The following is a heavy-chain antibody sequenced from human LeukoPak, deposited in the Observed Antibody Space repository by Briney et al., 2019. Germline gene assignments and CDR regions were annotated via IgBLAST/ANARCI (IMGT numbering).Heavy chain of an antibody. CDR1: AYTFTDYR. CDR2: VDREDGET. D-gene: IGHD3-22*01. Sequence: ASVKVSCKVSAYTFTDYRMHWVQQAPGKGLEWIGLVDREDGETIYAEKFQGRVTITADTSTDTDYMEMSSLGSEDTAVYYCATDWTAYDSSGYNWFDPWGQGTLVTVSS. J-gene: IGHJ5*02. V-gene: IGHV1-69-2*01. CDR3: ATDWTAYDSSGYNWFDP.